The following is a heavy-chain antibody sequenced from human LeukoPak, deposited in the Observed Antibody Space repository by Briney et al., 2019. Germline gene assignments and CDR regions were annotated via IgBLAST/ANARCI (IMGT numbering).Heavy chain of an antibody. CDR1: GFIFGDNG. V-gene: IGHV3-9*01. CDR2: ISWNSGIT. D-gene: IGHD3-3*01. J-gene: IGHJ3*01. Sequence: LRLSCAASGFIFGDNGMHWVRQAPGKGLEWVSSISWNSGITAYADSVKGRFTISRDNVKKSLYLQMNSLRAEDTAMYYCAKDVWRGPFDAFDVWGQGTMVTVSS. CDR3: AKDVWRGPFDAFDV.